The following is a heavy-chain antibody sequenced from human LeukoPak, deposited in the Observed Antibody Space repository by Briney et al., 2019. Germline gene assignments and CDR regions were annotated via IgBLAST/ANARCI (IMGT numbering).Heavy chain of an antibody. Sequence: QPGGSLRLSCAASGFTFSSYSMNWVRQAPGKGLEWVAVISYDGSNKYYADSVKGRFTISRDNSKNTLYLQMNSLRAEDTAVYYCARDPPYYYDSSGSAYDAFDIWGQGTMVTVSS. CDR1: GFTFSSYS. CDR2: ISYDGSNK. D-gene: IGHD3-22*01. V-gene: IGHV3-30*03. CDR3: ARDPPYYYDSSGSAYDAFDI. J-gene: IGHJ3*02.